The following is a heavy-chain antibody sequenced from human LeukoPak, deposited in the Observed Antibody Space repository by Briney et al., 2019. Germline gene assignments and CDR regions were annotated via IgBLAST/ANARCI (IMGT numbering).Heavy chain of an antibody. CDR3: AGSSGYYHWFDP. D-gene: IGHD3-22*01. CDR2: INPSGGST. CDR1: GYTFTTYP. Sequence: ASVKVSCKASGYTFTTYPMNWVRQAPGQGLEWMGIINPSGGSTSYAQKFQGRVTMTRDMSTSTVYMELSSLRSEDTAVYYCAGSSGYYHWFDPWGQGTLVTVSS. J-gene: IGHJ5*02. V-gene: IGHV1-46*01.